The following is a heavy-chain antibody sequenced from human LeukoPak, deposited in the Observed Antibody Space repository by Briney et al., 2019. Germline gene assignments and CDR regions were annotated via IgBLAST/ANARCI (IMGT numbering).Heavy chain of an antibody. Sequence: EASVKVSCKTSAGTFSRYAISWLRQAPGQGLEWMGRITPMSATPSQTQWIQGRVTITADISTNTVYLDLSSLRSEDTALYFCAGDTPRTPVGFDIWGQGTLVTVSS. J-gene: IGHJ3*02. CDR3: AGDTPRTPVGFDI. CDR2: ITPMSATP. CDR1: AGTFSRYA. V-gene: IGHV1-69*06.